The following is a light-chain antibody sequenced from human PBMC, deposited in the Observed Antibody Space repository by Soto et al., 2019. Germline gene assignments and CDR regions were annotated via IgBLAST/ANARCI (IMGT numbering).Light chain of an antibody. V-gene: IGLV2-14*02. J-gene: IGLJ2*01. Sequence: QYVLTQPASVSGSPGQSITISCTGTSSDVGSYNLVSWYQQHPGKAPKLMLYEGNKRPSGVPDRFSGSKSGNTASLTVSGLQAEDEADYYCSSYARNRDILFGGGTKRTVL. CDR3: SSYARNRDIL. CDR2: EGN. CDR1: SSDVGSYNL.